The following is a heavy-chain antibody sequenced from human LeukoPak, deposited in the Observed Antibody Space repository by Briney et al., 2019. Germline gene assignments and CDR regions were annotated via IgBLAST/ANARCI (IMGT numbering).Heavy chain of an antibody. CDR3: ARRIEGYDVLTGYYP. J-gene: IGHJ5*02. CDR1: GYTFSDYG. Sequence: ASVKVSCKASGYTFSDYGITWVRQAPGQGLEWMGWTNVHNGNINYAQKFQGRISMTTDTSTTTAFMELRSLRSDDTAVYYCARRIEGYDVLTGYYPWGQGTLVTVSS. CDR2: TNVHNGNI. D-gene: IGHD3-9*01. V-gene: IGHV1-18*01.